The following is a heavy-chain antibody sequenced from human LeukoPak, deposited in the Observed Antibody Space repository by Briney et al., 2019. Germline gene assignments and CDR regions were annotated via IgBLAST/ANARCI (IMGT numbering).Heavy chain of an antibody. CDR1: GGSTSSYY. J-gene: IGHJ5*02. Sequence: PSETLSLTCTVSGGSTSSYYWSWIRQPPGKGLEWIGYIYYSGSTNYNPSLKSRVTISVDTSKNQFSLKLSSVTAADTAVYYCARLQLNNWFDPWGQGTLVTVSS. CDR2: IYYSGST. D-gene: IGHD4-11*01. V-gene: IGHV4-59*08. CDR3: ARLQLNNWFDP.